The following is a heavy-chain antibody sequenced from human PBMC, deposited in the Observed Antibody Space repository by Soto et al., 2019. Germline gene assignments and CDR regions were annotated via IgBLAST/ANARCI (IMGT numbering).Heavy chain of an antibody. Sequence: VGSLRLSCAASGFTFSSYAMNWVRQAPGEGLEWVSFISGGGDYTYYADSVKGRFTISRDSSRNTLYLQMNTLRAEDTAVYYCTKGGEFDSWDLGTLITVSS. V-gene: IGHV3-23*01. J-gene: IGHJ4*02. CDR1: GFTFSSYA. CDR3: TKGGEFDS. D-gene: IGHD5-12*01. CDR2: ISGGGDYT.